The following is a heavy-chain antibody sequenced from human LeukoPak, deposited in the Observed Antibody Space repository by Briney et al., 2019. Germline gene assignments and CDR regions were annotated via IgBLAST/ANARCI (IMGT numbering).Heavy chain of an antibody. V-gene: IGHV3-30*02. CDR3: ARDFDDVNSKYYYLPDY. CDR1: GFTLIRNS. J-gene: IGHJ4*02. Sequence: GGSLRLSCEASGFTLIRNSMHWVRQAPGKGLEWVSFIRFDGSKTFYGDSVRGRFTISIDISRNTLYLQLNSLRADDTAVYYCARDFDDVNSKYYYLPDYWGQGMLVTVSS. CDR2: IRFDGSKT. D-gene: IGHD3-10*01.